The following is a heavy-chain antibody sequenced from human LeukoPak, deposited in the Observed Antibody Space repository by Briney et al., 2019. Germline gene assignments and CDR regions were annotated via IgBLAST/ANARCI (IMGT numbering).Heavy chain of an antibody. CDR2: INHSGST. Sequence: SETLSLTCAVYGGSLSGYYWSWIRQPPGKGLEWIGEINHSGSTNYNPSLKSRVTISVDTSKNQFSLKLSSVTAADTAVYYCACETRILFEGPRGNWFDPWGQGTLVTVSS. V-gene: IGHV4-34*01. J-gene: IGHJ5*02. CDR1: GGSLSGYY. D-gene: IGHD2-15*01. CDR3: ACETRILFEGPRGNWFDP.